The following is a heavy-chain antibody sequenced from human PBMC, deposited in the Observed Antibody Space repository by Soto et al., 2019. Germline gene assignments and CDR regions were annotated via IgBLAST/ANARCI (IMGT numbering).Heavy chain of an antibody. J-gene: IGHJ4*01. Sequence: TFARSFTVSGGSISSGGYYWSWIRQHRVKVLEWIGYIYYSGSTYYNPSLKSRVTISVDTSKNQFSLKLSSVTAADTAVYYFARSALIIAFGVVIEYWGHGTLVSVSS. V-gene: IGHV4-31*03. CDR3: ARSALIIAFGVVIEY. CDR2: IYYSGST. CDR1: GGSISSGGYY. D-gene: IGHD3-16*02.